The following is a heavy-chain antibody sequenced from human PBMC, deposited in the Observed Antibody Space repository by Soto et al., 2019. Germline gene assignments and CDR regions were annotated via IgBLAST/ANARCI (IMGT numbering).Heavy chain of an antibody. CDR3: NRGSEYDFWSGYL. V-gene: IGHV1-69*06. J-gene: IGHJ4*02. CDR2: IVLMFGTS. Sequence: QERLLQSGAEVRKPGSSVKVSCKVTGGTSTRYAINWVRQSPGQGLEWMGGIVLMFGTSKYAQKFQGRVTITADTSTNIAYRELRSLRSEDTAVYYCNRGSEYDFWSGYLWGQGTLVSVSS. D-gene: IGHD3-3*01. CDR1: GGTSTRYA.